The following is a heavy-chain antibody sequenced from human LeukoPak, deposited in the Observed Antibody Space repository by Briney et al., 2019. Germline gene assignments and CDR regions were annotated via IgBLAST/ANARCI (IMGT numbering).Heavy chain of an antibody. CDR1: GGSISSNSYY. CDR3: ARVGSRPVLGSRYYYMDV. Sequence: SETLSLTCTVSGGSISSNSYYWGWIRQPPGKGLEWIGRIYTSGSTNYNPSLKSRVTMSVDTSKNQFSLKLSSVTAADTAVYYCARVGSRPVLGSRYYYMDVWGKGATVTVSS. V-gene: IGHV4-39*07. J-gene: IGHJ6*03. D-gene: IGHD3-16*01. CDR2: IYTSGST.